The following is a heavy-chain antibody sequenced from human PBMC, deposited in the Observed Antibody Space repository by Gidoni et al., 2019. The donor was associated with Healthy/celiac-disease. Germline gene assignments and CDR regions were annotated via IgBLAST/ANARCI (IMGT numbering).Heavy chain of an antibody. CDR1: GYSNSSGYY. J-gene: IGHJ4*02. Sequence: QVQLQESGPGLVKPSETLSLTCAVSGYSNSSGYYWGWIRQPPGKGLEWIGSIYHSGSTYYNPSLKSRVTISVDTSKNQFSLKLSSVTAADTAVYYCARGWGDYVTVEDYWGQGTLVTVSS. CDR3: ARGWGDYVTVEDY. V-gene: IGHV4-38-2*01. CDR2: IYHSGST. D-gene: IGHD4-17*01.